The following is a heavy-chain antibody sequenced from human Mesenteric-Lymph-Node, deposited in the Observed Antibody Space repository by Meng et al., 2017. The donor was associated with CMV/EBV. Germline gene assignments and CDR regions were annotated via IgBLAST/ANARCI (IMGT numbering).Heavy chain of an antibody. J-gene: IGHJ4*02. Sequence: SVKVSCKASGGTFSSHAISWVRQAPGQGLEWMGTIIPILAITNYAQKFQGRVTITAGKSTSTAYMELSSLRSEDTAIYYCARERRDTSGYYFFDSWGQGTLVTVSS. CDR1: GGTFSSHA. CDR3: ARERRDTSGYYFFDS. D-gene: IGHD3-22*01. V-gene: IGHV1-69*04. CDR2: IIPILAIT.